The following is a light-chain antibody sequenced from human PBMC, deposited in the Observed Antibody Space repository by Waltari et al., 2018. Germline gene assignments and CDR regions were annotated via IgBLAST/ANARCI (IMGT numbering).Light chain of an antibody. CDR3: QQFSDSPYTWT. J-gene: IGKJ1*01. CDR1: QRVRSSY. Sequence: EFVLTQSPGTLPLSPGERATPSCRASQRVRSSYLAWYQQNPGQAPRLLIYGASSRATGIPDRFSGSGSGTDFTLTISRLEPEDFALYYCQQFSDSPYTWTFGQGTKVEIK. V-gene: IGKV3-20*01. CDR2: GAS.